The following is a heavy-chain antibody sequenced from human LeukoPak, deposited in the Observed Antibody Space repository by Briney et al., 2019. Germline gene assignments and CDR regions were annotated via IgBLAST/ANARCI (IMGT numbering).Heavy chain of an antibody. V-gene: IGHV3-21*01. Sequence: EGSLRLSCAASGFTFSSYSMNWVRQAPGKGLEWVSSISSSSSYIYYADSVKGRFTISRDNAKNSLYLQMNSLRAEDTAVYYCARDANYDPRYSGYDSYYFDYWGQGTLVTVSS. D-gene: IGHD5-12*01. CDR2: ISSSSSYI. J-gene: IGHJ4*02. CDR3: ARDANYDPRYSGYDSYYFDY. CDR1: GFTFSSYS.